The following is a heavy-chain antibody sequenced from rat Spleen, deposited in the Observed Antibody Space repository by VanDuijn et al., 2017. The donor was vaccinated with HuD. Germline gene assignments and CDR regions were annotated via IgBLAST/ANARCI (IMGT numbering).Heavy chain of an antibody. V-gene: IGHV5-7*01. CDR3: ARRHYGYTDYFDY. CDR1: GFTFSDYN. J-gene: IGHJ2*01. D-gene: IGHD1-9*01. Sequence: EVQLVESGGGLVQPGRALKLSCAASGFTFSDYNMAWVRQAPKKGLEWVATISYDGSSTYYRDSVKGRFTISRDNAKSTLYLQMDSLRSEDTATYYCARRHYGYTDYFDYWGQGVMVTVSP. CDR2: ISYDGSST.